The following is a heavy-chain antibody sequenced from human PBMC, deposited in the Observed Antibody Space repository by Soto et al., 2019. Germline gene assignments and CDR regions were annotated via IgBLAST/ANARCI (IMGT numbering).Heavy chain of an antibody. Sequence: QVQLQQWGAGLLKPSETLSLTCAVYGGSFSGYYWSWIRQPPGKGLEWIGEINHSGSTNYNPSLKSRVTISVDTSKNQFSLKLSSVTAADTAVYYCARRGVYYGSGSYYTVVRYFDYWGQGTLVTVSS. J-gene: IGHJ4*02. CDR1: GGSFSGYY. CDR3: ARRGVYYGSGSYYTVVRYFDY. V-gene: IGHV4-34*01. CDR2: INHSGST. D-gene: IGHD3-10*01.